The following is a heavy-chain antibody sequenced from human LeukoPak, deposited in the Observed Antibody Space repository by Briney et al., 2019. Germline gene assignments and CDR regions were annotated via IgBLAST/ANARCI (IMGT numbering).Heavy chain of an antibody. J-gene: IGHJ4*02. Sequence: SGTLSLTCTVSGVSISSSNSYWGWIRQPPGKGLEWIGSIYYTGNTYYNASLKSRVTISIDTSKNQISLRLTSVTATDTAMYYCARQTGSGLFTLPGGQGTLVTVSS. CDR3: ARQTGSGLFTLP. D-gene: IGHD3/OR15-3a*01. CDR2: IYYTGNT. CDR1: GVSISSSNSY. V-gene: IGHV4-39*01.